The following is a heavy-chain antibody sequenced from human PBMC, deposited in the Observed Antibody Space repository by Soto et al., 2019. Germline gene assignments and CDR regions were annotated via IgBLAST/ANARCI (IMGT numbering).Heavy chain of an antibody. CDR2: IDHSDSYT. J-gene: IGHJ6*02. Sequence: GESLKISCKGSGYSFTSYWISWVRQMPGKGLEWMGRIDHSDSYTNYSPSFRGHVTISADKSISTAYLQWSSLKASDTAMYYCARETFPGVVTLPYYYGMDVWGQGTTVTVSS. D-gene: IGHD3-22*01. CDR3: ARETFPGVVTLPYYYGMDV. CDR1: GYSFTSYW. V-gene: IGHV5-10-1*01.